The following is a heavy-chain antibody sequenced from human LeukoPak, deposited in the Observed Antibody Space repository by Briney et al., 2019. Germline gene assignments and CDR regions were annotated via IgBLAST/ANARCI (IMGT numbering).Heavy chain of an antibody. D-gene: IGHD3-3*01. V-gene: IGHV4-39*01. CDR1: GGSISSTSYY. Sequence: PSETLSLTCTVSGGSISSTSYYWGWIRQPPGKGLEWIGSIYYSGSTYYNSSLKSRVTLSVDTSKNQFSLKLSSVTAADTAVYYCARGLRWSSRYFDYWGQGTLVTVSS. J-gene: IGHJ4*02. CDR3: ARGLRWSSRYFDY. CDR2: IYYSGST.